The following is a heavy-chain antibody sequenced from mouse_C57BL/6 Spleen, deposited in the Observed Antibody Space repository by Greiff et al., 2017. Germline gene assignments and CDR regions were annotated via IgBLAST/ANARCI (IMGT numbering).Heavy chain of an antibody. V-gene: IGHV1-53*01. J-gene: IGHJ2*01. D-gene: IGHD2-1*01. CDR2: INPSNGGT. Sequence: VQLQQSGTELVKPGASVKLSCKASGYTFTSYWMHWVKQRPGQGLEWIGNINPSNGGTNYNEKFKSKATLTVDKSSSTAYMQLSSLTSEDSAVYYCAREGNGNYDFDYWGQGTTLTVSS. CDR3: AREGNGNYDFDY. CDR1: GYTFTSYW.